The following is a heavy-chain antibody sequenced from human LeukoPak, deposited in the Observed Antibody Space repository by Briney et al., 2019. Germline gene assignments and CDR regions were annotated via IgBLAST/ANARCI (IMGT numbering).Heavy chain of an antibody. CDR3: ARDRHCSGGRCYSSWFDP. Sequence: ASVNVSCKASGYTFTGYYMHWVRQAPGQGLGWMGWINPNSGGTNYAQMFQGRVTMTRDTSTSTVYMELSSLRSEDTAVYYCARDRHCSGGRCYSSWFDPWGQGTLVTVSS. CDR1: GYTFTGYY. V-gene: IGHV1-2*02. CDR2: INPNSGGT. J-gene: IGHJ5*02. D-gene: IGHD2-15*01.